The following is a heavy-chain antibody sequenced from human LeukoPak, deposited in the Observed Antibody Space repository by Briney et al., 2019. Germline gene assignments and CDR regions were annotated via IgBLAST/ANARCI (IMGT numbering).Heavy chain of an antibody. CDR1: GFTFSSYP. CDR3: ARGAWGSHDY. D-gene: IGHD7-27*01. Sequence: GGSLRLSCAASGFTFSSYPMSWVRQAPGKGLEWVSGISGSADSTYYADSVEGRFTISRDNAKNTLYLQMNSLRAEDTAVYYCARGAWGSHDYWGQGTLVTVSS. J-gene: IGHJ4*02. V-gene: IGHV3-23*01. CDR2: ISGSADST.